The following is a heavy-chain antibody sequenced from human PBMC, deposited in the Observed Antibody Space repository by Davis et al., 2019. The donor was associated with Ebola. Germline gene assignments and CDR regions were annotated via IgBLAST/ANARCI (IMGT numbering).Heavy chain of an antibody. D-gene: IGHD3-3*01. V-gene: IGHV3-48*02. CDR1: GFTFSSYG. CDR2: ISSSSTI. CDR3: ARDSWTYYDFWSDSTFRY. J-gene: IGHJ4*02. Sequence: PGGSLRLSCAASGFTFSSYGMHWVRQAPGKGLEWVSYISSSSTIYYADSVKGRFAISRDNAKNSLYLQMNSLRDEDTAVYYCARDSWTYYDFWSDSTFRYWGQGTLVTVSS.